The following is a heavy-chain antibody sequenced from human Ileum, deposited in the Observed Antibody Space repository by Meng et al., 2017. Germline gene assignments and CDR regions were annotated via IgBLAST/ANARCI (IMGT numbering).Heavy chain of an antibody. Sequence: LETLSLTCTVSGGSIRSSYWNWIRQSPEKGLEWIGYTHHSGNTKTNPSLKSRVTMSVDTSKSQFFLWLTSVTAADTAVYYCARWGGSSVSSYDIWGQGTLVTVSS. CDR3: ARWGGSSVSSYDI. CDR2: THHSGNT. J-gene: IGHJ3*02. D-gene: IGHD1-26*01. V-gene: IGHV4-59*01. CDR1: GGSIRSSY.